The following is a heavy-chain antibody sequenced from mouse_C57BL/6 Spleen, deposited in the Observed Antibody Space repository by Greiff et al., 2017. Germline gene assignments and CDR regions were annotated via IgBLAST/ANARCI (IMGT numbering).Heavy chain of an antibody. CDR2: IYPGSGST. D-gene: IGHD2-4*01. CDR3: AYYDYDDYAMDY. Sequence: QVQLQQPGAELVKPGASVKMSCKASGYTFTSYWITWVKQRPGQGLAWIGDIYPGSGSTNYNEKFKSKATLTVDTSSSTAYMQLSSLTSEDSAVYYCAYYDYDDYAMDYWGQGTSVTVSS. J-gene: IGHJ4*01. V-gene: IGHV1-55*01. CDR1: GYTFTSYW.